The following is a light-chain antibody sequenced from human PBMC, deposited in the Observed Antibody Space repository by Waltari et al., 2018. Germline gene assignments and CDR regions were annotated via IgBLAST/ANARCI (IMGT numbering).Light chain of an antibody. J-gene: IGKJ4*01. CDR3: LQRDIWPLT. Sequence: EIVMTQAPATLSLSPGERASLSCRASQSVSRSLEWYRQKPGQAPRLLIYVASSMATGIPDRFSGSGSATDFTLTISSLEPEDVGVYYCLQRDIWPLTFGGGTKVEIK. CDR2: VAS. CDR1: QSVSRS. V-gene: IGKV3D-15*01.